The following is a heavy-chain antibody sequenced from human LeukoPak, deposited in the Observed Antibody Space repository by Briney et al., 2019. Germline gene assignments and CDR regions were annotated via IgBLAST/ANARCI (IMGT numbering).Heavy chain of an antibody. V-gene: IGHV4-4*09. J-gene: IGHJ6*03. CDR1: GASLRSYY. Sequence: SETLSLTCTVSGASLRSYYWSWIRQPPGKGLEWSGAIYTSGSTNYNPSLNNRVTISVDTSRNQFSLKLSSVTAADTAVYFCARQIDYYYYMDVWGKGTTVTVSS. CDR3: ARQIDYYYYMDV. CDR2: IYTSGST.